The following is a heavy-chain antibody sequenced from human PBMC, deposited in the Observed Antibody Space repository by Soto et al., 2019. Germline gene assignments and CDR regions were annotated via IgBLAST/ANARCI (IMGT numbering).Heavy chain of an antibody. D-gene: IGHD1-26*01. V-gene: IGHV3-23*01. Sequence: ESGGGLVQPGGSLRLSCAASGFTFSSYAMSWVRQAPGKGLEWVSAISGSGGSTYYADSVKGRFTISRDNSKNTLYLQMNSLRAEDTAVYYCAKDVGMGSGSYLVPDAFDIWGQGTMVTVSS. CDR1: GFTFSSYA. CDR2: ISGSGGST. CDR3: AKDVGMGSGSYLVPDAFDI. J-gene: IGHJ3*02.